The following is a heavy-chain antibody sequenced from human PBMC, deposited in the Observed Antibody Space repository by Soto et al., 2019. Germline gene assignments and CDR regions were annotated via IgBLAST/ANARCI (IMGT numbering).Heavy chain of an antibody. J-gene: IGHJ4*02. Sequence: PSETLSLTCSVSGASIRSTSYYWGWIRQPPGKGLEWIGSIYYSGSTHYSPSLKSRIIMSIDTSTNHFSLKLTSVTAADTAVYYFRKHEGGAAAARPFDYGARETRVTFSS. V-gene: IGHV4-39*02. CDR3: RKHEGGAAAARPFDY. D-gene: IGHD6-13*01. CDR2: IYYSGST. CDR1: GASIRSTSYY.